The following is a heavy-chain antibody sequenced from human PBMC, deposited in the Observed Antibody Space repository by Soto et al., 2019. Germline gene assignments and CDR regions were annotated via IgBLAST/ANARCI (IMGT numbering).Heavy chain of an antibody. D-gene: IGHD6-13*01. CDR1: GYTFTSYA. V-gene: IGHV1-3*01. J-gene: IGHJ4*02. CDR2: INAGNGNT. Sequence: QVQLVQSGAEVKKPGASVKVSCKASGYTFTSYAMHWVRQAPGQRLEWMGWINAGNGNTKYSQKFQGRVTITRDTSASTGYMELSRLRSEDTAVYYCARERQLVKLAYWGQGTLVTVSS. CDR3: ARERQLVKLAY.